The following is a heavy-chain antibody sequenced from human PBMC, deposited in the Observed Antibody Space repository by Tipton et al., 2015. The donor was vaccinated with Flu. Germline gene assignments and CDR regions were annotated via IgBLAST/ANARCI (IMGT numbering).Heavy chain of an antibody. V-gene: IGHV4-59*01. Sequence: TLSLTCTVSGGSISSYYWSWIRQPPGKRLEWIGYIYYSGNTKYNPSLKSRVTISVDTSKNQFSLKLSSVTAADTAVYYCATEYRGGGNRYYFDYWGQGTLVTVSS. J-gene: IGHJ4*02. D-gene: IGHD4-23*01. CDR1: GGSISSYY. CDR2: IYYSGNT. CDR3: ATEYRGGGNRYYFDY.